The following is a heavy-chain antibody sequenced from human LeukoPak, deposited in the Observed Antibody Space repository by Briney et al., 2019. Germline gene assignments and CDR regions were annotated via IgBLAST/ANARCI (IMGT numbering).Heavy chain of an antibody. Sequence: PGGSLRLSCAASGFTFSDHYMGWVRQAPGKGLEWVGRTKNKANSYTTEYAASVKGRFTISRDDSKNSLYLQMNSLKTEDTAVYYCARRGAAAGDQFDYWGQGTLVTVSS. J-gene: IGHJ4*02. V-gene: IGHV3-72*01. CDR3: ARRGAAAGDQFDY. CDR1: GFTFSDHY. CDR2: TKNKANSYTT. D-gene: IGHD6-13*01.